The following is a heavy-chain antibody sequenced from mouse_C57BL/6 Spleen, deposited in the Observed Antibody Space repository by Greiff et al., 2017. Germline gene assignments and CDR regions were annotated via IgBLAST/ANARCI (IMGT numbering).Heavy chain of an antibody. CDR1: GFNIKNTS. D-gene: IGHD2-4*01. V-gene: IGHV14-3*01. CDR2: IDPANGNT. CDR3: APSYYDYDYYAMDY. Sequence: VHVKQSVAELVRPGASVKLSCTASGFNIKNTSMHWVKQRPEQGLEWIGRIDPANGNTKYAPKFQGKATITADTSSNTAYLQLSSLTSEDTAIYYCAPSYYDYDYYAMDYWGQGTSVTVSS. J-gene: IGHJ4*01.